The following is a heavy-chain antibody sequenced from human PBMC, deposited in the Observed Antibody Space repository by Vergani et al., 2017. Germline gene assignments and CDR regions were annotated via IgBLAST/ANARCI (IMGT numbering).Heavy chain of an antibody. CDR3: AKDPYGVPTTGFDP. D-gene: IGHD4-17*01. V-gene: IGHV3-23*01. CDR1: GFTFSSYA. Sequence: EVQLLESGGGLVQPGGSLRLSCAASGFTFSSYAMSWVRPAPGKGLEWVSAISGSGGSTYYADSVKGRFTISRDNSKNTLYLQMNSLRAEDTAGYYCAKDPYGVPTTGFDPWGQGTLVTVSS. CDR2: ISGSGGST. J-gene: IGHJ5*02.